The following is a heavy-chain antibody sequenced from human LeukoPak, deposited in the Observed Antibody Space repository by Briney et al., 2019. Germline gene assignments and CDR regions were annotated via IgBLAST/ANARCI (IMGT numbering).Heavy chain of an antibody. D-gene: IGHD3-22*01. J-gene: IGHJ4*02. CDR1: GYTFTGYY. V-gene: IGHV1-2*06. CDR2: INPNSGGT. CDR3: VRAGGYYDSSGYLV. Sequence: GASVKVSCKASGYTFTGYYVHWVRQAPGQGLEWMGRINPNSGGTNYAQKFQGRVTMTRDTSISTAYMELSRLRSDDTAVYYCVRAGGYYDSSGYLVWGQGTLVTVSS.